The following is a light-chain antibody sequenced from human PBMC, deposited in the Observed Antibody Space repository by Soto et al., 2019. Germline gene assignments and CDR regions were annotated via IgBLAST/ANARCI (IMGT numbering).Light chain of an antibody. J-gene: IGKJ3*01. CDR3: QQYGDSGFS. Sequence: EIVLTQSPGTLSLSPGERATLSCRASQSFRSSHLTWYHQKPGQAPRLLIFGASSRATGTPDRISGSGSGTDYNLTINSLEPEDLGVYYCQQYGDSGFSFGPGTTVEIK. CDR1: QSFRSSH. V-gene: IGKV3-20*01. CDR2: GAS.